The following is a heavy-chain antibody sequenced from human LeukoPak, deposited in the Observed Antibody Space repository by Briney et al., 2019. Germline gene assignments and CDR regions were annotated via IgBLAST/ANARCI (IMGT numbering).Heavy chain of an antibody. D-gene: IGHD2-2*01. J-gene: IGHJ4*02. CDR2: ISYDGSNK. CDR1: GFTFSSYG. V-gene: IGHV3-30*18. CDR3: AKGSSTSLHCDY. Sequence: GRSLRLSCAASGFTFSSYGMHWVRQAPGKGLEWVAVISYDGSNKYYADSVKGRFTISRDNSKNTLYLQMNSLRAEDTAVYYCAKGSSTSLHCDYWGQGTLVTVSS.